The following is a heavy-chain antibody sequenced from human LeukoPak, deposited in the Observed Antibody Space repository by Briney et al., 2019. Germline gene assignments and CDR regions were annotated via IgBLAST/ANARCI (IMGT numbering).Heavy chain of an antibody. J-gene: IGHJ5*02. CDR3: ARIGPSGSGSYFFLDP. CDR2: IRYDGSNK. Sequence: PGGSLRLSCAASGFTFSSYGMHWVRQAPGKGLEWVAFIRYDGSNKYYADSVKGRFTISRDNSKNTPYLQMNSLRAEDTAVYYCARIGPSGSGSYFFLDPWGQGTLVTVSS. V-gene: IGHV3-30*02. CDR1: GFTFSSYG. D-gene: IGHD3-10*01.